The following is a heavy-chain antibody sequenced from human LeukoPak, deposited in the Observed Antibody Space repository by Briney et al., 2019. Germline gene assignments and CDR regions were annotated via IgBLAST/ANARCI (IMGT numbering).Heavy chain of an antibody. D-gene: IGHD3-3*01. CDR1: GGSISSSSYY. Sequence: SETLSLTCTVSGGSISSSSYYWGWIRQPPGKGLEWIGSIYYSGSTYYNPSLKSRVTISVDTSKNQFSLKLSSVTAADTAVYYCARLAGPPITIFGVVHVYSSWFDPWGQGTLVTVSS. CDR3: ARLAGPPITIFGVVHVYSSWFDP. V-gene: IGHV4-39*01. J-gene: IGHJ5*02. CDR2: IYYSGST.